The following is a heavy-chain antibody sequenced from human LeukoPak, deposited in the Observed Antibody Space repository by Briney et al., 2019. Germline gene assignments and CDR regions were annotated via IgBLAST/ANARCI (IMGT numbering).Heavy chain of an antibody. Sequence: QPGGSLRLSCAASGFTFSSYGMHWVRQAPGKGLEWVAVISYDGSNKYYADSVKGRFTISRDNSKNTLYLQMNSLRAEDTAVYYCAKLQTITMIVAEDYWGQGTLVTVSS. V-gene: IGHV3-30*18. D-gene: IGHD3-22*01. CDR2: ISYDGSNK. CDR3: AKLQTITMIVAEDY. J-gene: IGHJ4*02. CDR1: GFTFSSYG.